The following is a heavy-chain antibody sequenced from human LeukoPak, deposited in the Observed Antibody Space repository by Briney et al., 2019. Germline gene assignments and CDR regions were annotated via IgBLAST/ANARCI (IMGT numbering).Heavy chain of an antibody. J-gene: IGHJ4*02. CDR1: GFTFTSHW. V-gene: IGHV3-7*01. CDR2: MNLDGSEK. Sequence: PGGSLRLSCAASGFTFTSHWMSWVRQAPGKGLEWVARMNLDGSEKYYVVSVKGRFTISRDNAKTSLYLEMNSLRAEDTAVYYCARDATYCTNGVCYTRFDYWGQGTLVTVSS. D-gene: IGHD2-8*01. CDR3: ARDATYCTNGVCYTRFDY.